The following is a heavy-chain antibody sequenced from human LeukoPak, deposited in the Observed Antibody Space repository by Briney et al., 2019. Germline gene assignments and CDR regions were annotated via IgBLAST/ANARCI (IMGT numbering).Heavy chain of an antibody. V-gene: IGHV5-51*01. CDR2: IYPGDSDT. D-gene: IGHD2/OR15-2a*01. CDR3: ARRSTTGVDY. Sequence: GESLKISCKGSGYRFISYWIAWVRQMPGKGLEWMGIIYPGDSDTRYSPSFQGQVTISADKSISTAYLQWSSLKASDTAIYYCARRSTTGVDYWGQGTLVTVSS. J-gene: IGHJ4*02. CDR1: GYRFISYW.